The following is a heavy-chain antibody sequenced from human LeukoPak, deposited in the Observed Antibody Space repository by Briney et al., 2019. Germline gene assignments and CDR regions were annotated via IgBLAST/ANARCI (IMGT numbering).Heavy chain of an antibody. J-gene: IGHJ4*02. CDR1: GFSLSTNGLG. D-gene: IGHD6-6*01. CDR3: THRRAAARPNYYDF. Sequence: SGPTLVKPTQTLTLTCTFSGFSLSTNGLGVGWVRQPPGEALEWLAVVYSDNNKRYSPSLESRLTITKGTSENQVVLTMTNMDPMDTATYYCTHRRAAARPNYYDFWGQGILVTVSS. CDR2: VYSDNNK. V-gene: IGHV2-5*02.